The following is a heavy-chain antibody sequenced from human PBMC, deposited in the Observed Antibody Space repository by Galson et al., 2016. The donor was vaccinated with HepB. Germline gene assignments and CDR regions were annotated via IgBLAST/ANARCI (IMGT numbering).Heavy chain of an antibody. J-gene: IGHJ4*02. V-gene: IGHV3-33*01. CDR1: GFTFSSYG. Sequence: SLRLSCAASGFTFSSYGMHWVRQAPGKGLEWVAVIWYDGGNKYYADSVKGRFTISRDNSKNTLYLQMNSLRAEDTAVYYCARRGRGRGYSYGYFDYWGQGTLVTVSS. D-gene: IGHD5-18*01. CDR3: ARRGRGRGYSYGYFDY. CDR2: IWYDGGNK.